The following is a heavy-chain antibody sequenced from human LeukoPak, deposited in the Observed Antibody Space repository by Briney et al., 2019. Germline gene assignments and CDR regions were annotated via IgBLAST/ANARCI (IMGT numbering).Heavy chain of an antibody. J-gene: IGHJ4*02. CDR2: INQDESSQ. D-gene: IGHD4-17*01. CDR3: ARLGPVTKDHYCDY. CDR1: GFSFTAYW. V-gene: IGHV3-7*01. Sequence: GGSLRLSCAASGFSFTAYWMGWVRQAPGKGLEWVANINQDESSQDYVDAVRGRFTISRDNAKNSLNLQMNRLRAEDTAVYFCARLGPVTKDHYCDYWGQGKLVTVSS.